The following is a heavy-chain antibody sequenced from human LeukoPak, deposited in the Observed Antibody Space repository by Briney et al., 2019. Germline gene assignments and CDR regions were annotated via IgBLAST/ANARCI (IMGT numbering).Heavy chain of an antibody. V-gene: IGHV3-21*01. Sequence: GGSLRLSCAASGFTFSSSAMSWVRQAPGKGLEWVSSFGTRSTSVYHAGSVKGRFAISRDNAKNSLYLQMNSLGAEDTALYYCAREVSEGFDFWGQGTLVTVSS. CDR1: GFTFSSSA. J-gene: IGHJ4*02. D-gene: IGHD3-22*01. CDR2: FGTRSTSV. CDR3: AREVSEGFDF.